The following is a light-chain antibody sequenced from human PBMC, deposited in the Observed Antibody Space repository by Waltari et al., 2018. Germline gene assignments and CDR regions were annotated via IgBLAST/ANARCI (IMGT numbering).Light chain of an antibody. CDR1: QSVGSN. J-gene: IGKJ1*01. CDR2: GAS. Sequence: EIVMTQSPATLSVSPGERVTLSCRASQSVGSNLAWFLQKPGQAPRLLISGASTRATGIPARFSGSGSGTEFTLTISSLQPEDFAVYYCQQYDNWPWTFGQGTKVEIK. CDR3: QQYDNWPWT. V-gene: IGKV3-15*01.